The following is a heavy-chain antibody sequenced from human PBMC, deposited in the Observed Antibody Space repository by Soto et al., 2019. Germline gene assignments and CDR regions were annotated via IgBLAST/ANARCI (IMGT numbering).Heavy chain of an antibody. Sequence: HPGGSLRLSCAASGFTFSSYAMSWVRQAPGKGLEWVSAISGSGGSTYYADSVKGRFTISRDNSKNTLYLQMNSLRAEDTAVYYCAALLPEEWRWTPYYYMDVWGKGTTVTVSS. CDR2: ISGSGGST. CDR3: AALLPEEWRWTPYYYMDV. V-gene: IGHV3-23*01. D-gene: IGHD3-3*01. CDR1: GFTFSSYA. J-gene: IGHJ6*03.